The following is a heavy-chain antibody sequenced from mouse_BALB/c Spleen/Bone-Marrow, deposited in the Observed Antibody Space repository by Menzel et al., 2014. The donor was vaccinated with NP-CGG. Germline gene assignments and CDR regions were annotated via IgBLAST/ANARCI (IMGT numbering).Heavy chain of an antibody. V-gene: IGHV5-2*01. Sequence: EVQLVESGGGLVQPGESLKLSCEPNEYEFPSHDMSWVRKTPEKRLELVAAINSDGGSTYYPDTMERRFIISRDNSKKTLYLQMSSLRSEDTAFYYCARHGDYYGSSLFAYWGQGTLVTVSA. CDR3: ARHGDYYGSSLFAY. CDR2: INSDGGST. J-gene: IGHJ3*01. D-gene: IGHD1-1*01. CDR1: EYEFPSHD.